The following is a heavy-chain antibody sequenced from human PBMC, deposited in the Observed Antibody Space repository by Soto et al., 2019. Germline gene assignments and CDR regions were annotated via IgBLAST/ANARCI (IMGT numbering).Heavy chain of an antibody. CDR1: GGTFSSYA. CDR3: ARDQAMGFDYYYGMDV. D-gene: IGHD5-18*01. J-gene: IGHJ6*02. Sequence: SVKVSCKASGGTFSSYAISWVRQAPGQGLEWMGGIIPIFGTANYAQKFQGRVTITADESTSTAYMELSSLRSEDTAVYYCARDQAMGFDYYYGMDVWGQGTTVTVSS. V-gene: IGHV1-69*13. CDR2: IIPIFGTA.